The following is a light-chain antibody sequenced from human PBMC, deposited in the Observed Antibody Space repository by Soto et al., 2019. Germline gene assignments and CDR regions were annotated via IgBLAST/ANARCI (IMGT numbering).Light chain of an antibody. CDR1: STDVGGYNF. CDR3: SSYTSTRKGVL. Sequence: QSALTQPASVSGSPGQSITLSCTGTSTDVGGYNFVSWYQQHPGKAPKLMIYDVSNRPSWVSNRFSGSKSGNTASLTISGLLAEDEADYYGSSYTSTRKGVLFGGGTKLTVL. V-gene: IGLV2-14*01. J-gene: IGLJ2*01. CDR2: DVS.